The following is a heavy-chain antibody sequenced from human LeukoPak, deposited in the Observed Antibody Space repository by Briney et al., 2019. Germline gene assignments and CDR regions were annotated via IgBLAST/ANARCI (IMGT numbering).Heavy chain of an antibody. CDR3: AREYYYGSSGYPLFFDY. CDR1: GYTFTSYG. CDR2: ISAYNGNT. J-gene: IGHJ4*02. D-gene: IGHD3-22*01. V-gene: IGHV1-18*04. Sequence: ASVKVSCKASGYTFTSYGISWVRQAPGQGLEWMGWISAYNGNTNYAQKLQGRVTMTTDTSTSTAYMELRSLRSDDTAVYYCAREYYYGSSGYPLFFDYWGQGTLVTVSS.